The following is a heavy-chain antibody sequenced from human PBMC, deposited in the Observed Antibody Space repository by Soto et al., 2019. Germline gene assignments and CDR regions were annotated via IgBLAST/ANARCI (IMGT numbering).Heavy chain of an antibody. Sequence: GASVKVSCKASGYTFTSYGISWVRQAPGQGLEWMGWISAYNGNTNYAQKLQGRVTMTTDTSTSTAYMELRSLRSDDTAVYYCARPGVHYGSGPPQWFDPWGQGTLVTVSS. CDR2: ISAYNGNT. CDR3: ARPGVHYGSGPPQWFDP. CDR1: GYTFTSYG. J-gene: IGHJ5*02. D-gene: IGHD3-10*01. V-gene: IGHV1-18*01.